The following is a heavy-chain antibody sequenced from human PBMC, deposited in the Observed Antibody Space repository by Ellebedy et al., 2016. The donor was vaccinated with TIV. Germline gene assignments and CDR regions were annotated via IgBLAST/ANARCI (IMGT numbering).Heavy chain of an antibody. D-gene: IGHD2-2*01. Sequence: GESLKISXAASGFTFSSYAMSWVRQAPGKGLEWVSAISGSGGSTYYADSVKGRFTISRDNSKNTLYLQMNSLRAEDTAVYYCARVYCSSTSPFYYYYYMDVWGKGTTVTVSS. CDR1: GFTFSSYA. J-gene: IGHJ6*03. CDR3: ARVYCSSTSPFYYYYYMDV. CDR2: ISGSGGST. V-gene: IGHV3-23*01.